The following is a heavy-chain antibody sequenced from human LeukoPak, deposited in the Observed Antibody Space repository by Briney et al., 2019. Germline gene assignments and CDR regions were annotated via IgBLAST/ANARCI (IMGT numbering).Heavy chain of an antibody. Sequence: ASVKVSCKASGGTFSSYAISWARQAPGQGLEWMGWINPNSGGTNYAQKFQGRVTMTRDTSISTACMELSGLRSDDTAVYYCARICSSTSCYGGGDYWGQGTLVTVSS. J-gene: IGHJ4*02. CDR3: ARICSSTSCYGGGDY. V-gene: IGHV1-2*02. D-gene: IGHD2-2*01. CDR2: INPNSGGT. CDR1: GGTFSSYA.